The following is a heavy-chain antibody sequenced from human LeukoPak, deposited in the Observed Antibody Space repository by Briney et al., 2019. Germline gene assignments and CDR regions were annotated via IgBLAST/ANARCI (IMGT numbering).Heavy chain of an antibody. CDR1: GFTVSSYA. J-gene: IGHJ4*02. D-gene: IGHD2-2*01. CDR3: AKDPDIVVVPAAMVLDY. Sequence: GGSLRLSCAASGFTVSSYAMSWVRQAPGKGLGWVSAISGSGGSTYYADSVKGRFTISRDNSKNTLYLQMNSLRAEDTAVYYCAKDPDIVVVPAAMVLDYWGQGTLVTVSS. V-gene: IGHV3-23*01. CDR2: ISGSGGST.